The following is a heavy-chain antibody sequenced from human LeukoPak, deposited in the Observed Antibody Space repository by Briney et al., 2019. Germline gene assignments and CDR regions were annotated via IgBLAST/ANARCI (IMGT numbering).Heavy chain of an antibody. D-gene: IGHD3-3*01. Sequence: SETLSLTCTVSGGSLSSYYWSWLRQPPGKGLEWIGYIYYSGSINYNPSLMSRVTISLDTSKNQFSLKLSSVTAADTAVYYCARFFRRFDYWGQGTLVTVSS. V-gene: IGHV4-59*01. J-gene: IGHJ4*02. CDR3: ARFFRRFDY. CDR1: GGSLSSYY. CDR2: IYYSGSI.